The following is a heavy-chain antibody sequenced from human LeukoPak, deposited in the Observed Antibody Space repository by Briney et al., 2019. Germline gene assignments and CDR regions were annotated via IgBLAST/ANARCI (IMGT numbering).Heavy chain of an antibody. V-gene: IGHV4-59*01. D-gene: IGHD3-16*01. CDR2: IYYSGYT. CDR1: GGSTSSYY. J-gene: IGHJ3*02. Sequence: PSETLSPTCTVSGGSTSSYYWSWIRQPPGKGLKWIGNIYYSGYTTYSPSLRSRVTISVDTSKNQFSLKLSSVTAADTAVYYCARDSFGKSASYVAFDIWGQGTMVTVSS. CDR3: ARDSFGKSASYVAFDI.